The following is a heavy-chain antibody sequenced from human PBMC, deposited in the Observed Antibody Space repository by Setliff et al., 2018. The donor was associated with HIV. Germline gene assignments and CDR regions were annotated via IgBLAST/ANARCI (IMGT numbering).Heavy chain of an antibody. V-gene: IGHV3-23*01. J-gene: IGHJ3*01. Sequence: GGSLRLSCAASGLIFSNYALTWVRQAPGKGLEWVSTVSPSGDATYYADSVKGRFTISRDNSKDTLYLQVNSLRAEDTAIYYCAKPCYDYVWRPDRDAFDLWGQGTMVTVSS. CDR3: AKPCYDYVWRPDRDAFDL. CDR2: VSPSGDAT. CDR1: GLIFSNYA. D-gene: IGHD3-16*01.